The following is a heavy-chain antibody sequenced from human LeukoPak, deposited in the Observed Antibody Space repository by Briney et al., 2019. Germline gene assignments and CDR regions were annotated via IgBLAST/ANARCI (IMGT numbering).Heavy chain of an antibody. CDR1: GFTFDDYA. CDR2: ISWNSGSI. J-gene: IGHJ6*02. CDR3: AKARIAAAGTGYYGMDV. Sequence: GGSLRLSCAASGFTFDDYAMHWVRQAPGKGLEWVSGISWNSGSIGYADSVKGRFTISRDNAKNSLYLQMNSLRAEDTALYYCAKARIAAAGTGYYGMDVWGQGTTVTVSS. D-gene: IGHD6-13*01. V-gene: IGHV3-9*01.